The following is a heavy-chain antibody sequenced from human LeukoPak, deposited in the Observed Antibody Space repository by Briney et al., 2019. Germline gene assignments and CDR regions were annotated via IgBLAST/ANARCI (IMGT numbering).Heavy chain of an antibody. CDR2: INWNGGST. J-gene: IGHJ4*02. V-gene: IGHV3-20*04. CDR1: GFTFDDYG. D-gene: IGHD3-22*01. Sequence: GGSLRLSCAASGFTFDDYGMSWVCQAPGKGLEWVSGINWNGGSTGYADSVKGRFTISRDNAKNSLYLQMNSLRAEDTAVYYCARWGDSSGYYPESTKYFDYWGQGTLVTVSS. CDR3: ARWGDSSGYYPESTKYFDY.